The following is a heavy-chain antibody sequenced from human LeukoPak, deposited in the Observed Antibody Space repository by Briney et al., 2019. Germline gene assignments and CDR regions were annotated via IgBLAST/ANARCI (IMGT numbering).Heavy chain of an antibody. D-gene: IGHD1-26*01. V-gene: IGHV3-64*01. J-gene: IGHJ4*02. Sequence: GGSLRLSCAASGFTFDDYGMSWVRQAPGKGLEYVSAISSNGGSTYYANSVKGRFTISRDNSKNTLYLQMGSLRAEDMAVYYCARGATPGIVGATFFDYWGQGTLVTVSS. CDR2: ISSNGGST. CDR3: ARGATPGIVGATFFDY. CDR1: GFTFDDYG.